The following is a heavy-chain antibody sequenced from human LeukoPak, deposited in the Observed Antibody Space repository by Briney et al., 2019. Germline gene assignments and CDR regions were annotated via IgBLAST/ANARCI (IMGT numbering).Heavy chain of an antibody. CDR2: IYRGGNT. V-gene: IGHV3-66*02. Sequence: GGSLRLSCAASGFIVSSNYMNWVRQGPGKGLEWVSVIYRGGNTFYTDSVRGRFTISRDNSKNILYLQMNSLRPEDTAVYYCARGFYEFEDSGYYFDFWGRGTLVTVSS. J-gene: IGHJ4*02. CDR3: ARGFYEFEDSGYYFDF. D-gene: IGHD3-22*01. CDR1: GFIVSSNY.